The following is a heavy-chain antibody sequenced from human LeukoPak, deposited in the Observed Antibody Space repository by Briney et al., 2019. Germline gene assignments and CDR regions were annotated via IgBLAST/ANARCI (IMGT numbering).Heavy chain of an antibody. CDR3: AKDAARWI. D-gene: IGHD6-25*01. J-gene: IGHJ3*02. CDR1: GFTFSTYN. CDR2: ISSSGSTI. Sequence: GGSLRLSCAASGFTFSTYNMNWVRQAPGKGLEWVSYISSSGSTIYYADSVKGRFTISRDNSKNTLYLQMNSLRVEDTAVYYCAKDAARWIWGQGTLVTVSS. V-gene: IGHV3-48*01.